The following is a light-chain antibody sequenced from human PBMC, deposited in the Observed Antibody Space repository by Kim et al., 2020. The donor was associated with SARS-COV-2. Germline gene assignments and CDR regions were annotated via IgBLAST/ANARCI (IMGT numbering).Light chain of an antibody. CDR2: DAS. CDR3: QQYSSSPMYT. V-gene: IGKV1-5*01. CDR1: QSIGRW. J-gene: IGKJ2*01. Sequence: DIQMTQSPSTLSASVGDRVTITCRASQSIGRWLAWYQQKPGNAPKLLIFDASSLESGVPSRFSGSGSGTEFTLTISSLQPDDFATYYSQQYSSSPMYTFGQGTKLEI.